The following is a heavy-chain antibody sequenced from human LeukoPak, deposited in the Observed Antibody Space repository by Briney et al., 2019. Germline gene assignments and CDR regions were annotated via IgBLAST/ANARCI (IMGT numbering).Heavy chain of an antibody. V-gene: IGHV4-61*02. CDR1: GGSISSGSYY. CDR3: ARGLSSGEIDY. J-gene: IGHJ4*02. D-gene: IGHD2-15*01. CDR2: IYTSGST. Sequence: ASETLSLTCTVSGGSISSGSYYWSWIRQPAGKGLEWIGRIYTSGSTNYNPSLKSRVTISVDTSKNQFSLKLSSVTAADTAVYYCARGLSSGEIDYWGQGTLVTVSS.